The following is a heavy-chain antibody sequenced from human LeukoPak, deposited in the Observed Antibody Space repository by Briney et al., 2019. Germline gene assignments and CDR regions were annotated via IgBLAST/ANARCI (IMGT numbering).Heavy chain of an antibody. J-gene: IGHJ4*02. V-gene: IGHV4-39*01. D-gene: IGHD3-3*01. Sequence: PSETLSLTCTVSGVSISSSSYYWGWIRQPPGKGLEWIGSIYYSGSTYYNPSLKSRVTISVDTSKNQFSPKLSSVTAADTAVYYCASITLRVLDYWGQGTLVTVSS. CDR3: ASITLRVLDY. CDR1: GVSISSSSYY. CDR2: IYYSGST.